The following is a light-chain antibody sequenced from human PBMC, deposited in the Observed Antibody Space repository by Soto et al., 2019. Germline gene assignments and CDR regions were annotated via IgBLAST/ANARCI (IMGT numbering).Light chain of an antibody. CDR3: QQRSNWPPT. CDR2: DAS. J-gene: IGKJ1*01. Sequence: EIVLTQSPATLSLSPGERATLSCRASQSVSSYLAWYQQKPGQAPGLLIYDASNRATGIPARFSGSGSGTDFTPTISSLEPEDFAVYYCQQRSNWPPTFGQGTKVEI. CDR1: QSVSSY. V-gene: IGKV3-11*01.